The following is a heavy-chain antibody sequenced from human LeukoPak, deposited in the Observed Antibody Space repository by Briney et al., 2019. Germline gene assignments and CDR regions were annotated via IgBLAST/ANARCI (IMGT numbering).Heavy chain of an antibody. CDR2: IYYSGST. Sequence: SQTLSLTCTVSGGSISSCGYYWSWIRQHPGKGLEWIGYIYYSGSTYYNPSLESRVTISVDASKNQFSLKLSSVTAADTAVYYCATRYSSSSIHPVRFDYWGQGTLVTVSS. D-gene: IGHD6-6*01. J-gene: IGHJ4*02. V-gene: IGHV4-31*03. CDR1: GGSISSCGYY. CDR3: ATRYSSSSIHPVRFDY.